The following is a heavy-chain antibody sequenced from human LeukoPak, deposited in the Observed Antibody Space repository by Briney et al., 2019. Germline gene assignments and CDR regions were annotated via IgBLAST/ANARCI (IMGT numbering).Heavy chain of an antibody. V-gene: IGHV4-39*07. D-gene: IGHD3-22*01. Sequence: PSETLSLTCTVSGGSISSSSYYWGWIRQSPGKGLEWIGSIYYSGSTYYNPSLKSRVTISVDTSKNQFSLKLSSVTAADTAVYYCARDTYYYDSSGYSEFDYWGQGTLVTVSS. CDR1: GGSISSSSYY. CDR2: IYYSGST. J-gene: IGHJ4*02. CDR3: ARDTYYYDSSGYSEFDY.